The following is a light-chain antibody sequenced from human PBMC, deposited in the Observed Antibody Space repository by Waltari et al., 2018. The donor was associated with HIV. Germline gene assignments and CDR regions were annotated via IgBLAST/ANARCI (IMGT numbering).Light chain of an antibody. CDR3: QTWDSFSGMI. CDR2: DDT. CDR1: NVGSKS. Sequence: YVLTQPPSVSVAPGQTAKIPCGGNNVGSKSVHWYQLKAGQAPVLVVYDDTERPSGSPDRFSGCNSGNRATLTISRVEAGDEATFYCQTWDSFSGMIFGGGTDLTVL. V-gene: IGLV3-21*02. J-gene: IGLJ2*01.